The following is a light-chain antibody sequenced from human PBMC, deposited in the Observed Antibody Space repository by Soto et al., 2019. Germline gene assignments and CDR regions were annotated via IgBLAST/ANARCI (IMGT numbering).Light chain of an antibody. V-gene: IGKV3-15*01. CDR2: GAS. CDR3: QQYNNWPPVT. CDR1: QSVSSN. J-gene: IGKJ1*01. Sequence: EIVMTQSPATLCVSPWERATLSGRASQSVSSNLAWYQQKPGQAPRLLIYGASTRATGIPARFSGSGSGTEFTLTISSLQSEDFAVYYCQQYNNWPPVTFGQGTKVDIK.